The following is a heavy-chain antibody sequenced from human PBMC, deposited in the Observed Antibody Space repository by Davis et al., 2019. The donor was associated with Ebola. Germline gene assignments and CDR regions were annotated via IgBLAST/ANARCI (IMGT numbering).Heavy chain of an antibody. V-gene: IGHV3-23*01. CDR1: GFTFSTYA. CDR2: ISSGGGAP. CDR3: AKQRGVGAIDYDY. Sequence: GGSLRLSCAAYGFTFSTYAMGWVRQAPGKGLEWVSDISSGGGAPYYADSVKGRFTTFRDNPKNTLYLQMNSLRADDTAVYYCAKQRGVGAIDYDYWGRGTVVTVSS. D-gene: IGHD1-26*01. J-gene: IGHJ4*02.